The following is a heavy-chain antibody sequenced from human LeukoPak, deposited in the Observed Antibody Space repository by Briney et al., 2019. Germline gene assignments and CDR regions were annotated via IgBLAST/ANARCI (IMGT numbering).Heavy chain of an antibody. D-gene: IGHD4-17*01. CDR1: GFTFTSSA. V-gene: IGHV1-58*01. J-gene: IGHJ6*02. CDR3: TTDPWYGDYVAERKGYYGMDV. CDR2: IVVGSGNT. Sequence: SVKVSCKASGFTFTSSAVQWVRQARGQRLEWIGWIVVGSGNTNYAQKFQERVTITRDMSTSTAYMELSSLKTEDTAVYYCTTDPWYGDYVAERKGYYGMDVWGQGTTVTVSS.